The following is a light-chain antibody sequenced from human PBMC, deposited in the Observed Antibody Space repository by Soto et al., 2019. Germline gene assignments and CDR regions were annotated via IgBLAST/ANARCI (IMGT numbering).Light chain of an antibody. CDR3: QQYDTWPLA. Sequence: EIVMTQSPATLSVSPGERATLSCRASQSVRTNLAWYQLKPGQSPRLLIYSASTRATGIPARLSGSGSGTELILTISNLQSEDFAVYYCQQYDTWPLAFGQGTKLEIK. V-gene: IGKV3-15*01. J-gene: IGKJ2*01. CDR2: SAS. CDR1: QSVRTN.